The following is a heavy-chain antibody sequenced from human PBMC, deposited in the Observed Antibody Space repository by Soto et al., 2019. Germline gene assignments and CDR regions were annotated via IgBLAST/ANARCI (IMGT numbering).Heavy chain of an antibody. CDR3: APRYWGLGEFDP. V-gene: IGHV1-69*02. Sequence: QVQLVQSGAEVKKPGSSVKVSCKASGCTFSSYTISWVRQAPGQGLEWMGRIIPILGIANYAQKFQGRVTSTADKSTSTAYVELSSVRAEDTAVYYCAPRYWGLGEFDPRGQGTLVTVSS. CDR1: GCTFSSYT. CDR2: IIPILGIA. J-gene: IGHJ5*02. D-gene: IGHD3-16*01.